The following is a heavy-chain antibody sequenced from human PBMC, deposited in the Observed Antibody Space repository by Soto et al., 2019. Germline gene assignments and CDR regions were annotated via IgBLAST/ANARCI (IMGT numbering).Heavy chain of an antibody. Sequence: EVQLVESGGDLVQPGGSLRLSCAASGFSFSSYWMSWVRQAPGKGLEWVANIKQDGSEKYYVDSVKGRFIISTDNAKNSLFLQMSSLRAEDTAVYFCARGSRITVFGVAKSWGMDVWGQGTTVTVSS. D-gene: IGHD3-3*01. V-gene: IGHV3-7*03. CDR2: IKQDGSEK. CDR3: ARGSRITVFGVAKSWGMDV. CDR1: GFSFSSYW. J-gene: IGHJ6*02.